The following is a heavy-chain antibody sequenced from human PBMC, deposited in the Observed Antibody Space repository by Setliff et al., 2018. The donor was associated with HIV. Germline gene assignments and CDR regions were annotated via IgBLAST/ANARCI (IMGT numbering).Heavy chain of an antibody. D-gene: IGHD6-13*01. CDR1: GFTFSSYS. V-gene: IGHV3-48*01. CDR2: ISSSSSTI. CDR3: AREGIAAAGSYSYGFGQIDY. Sequence: SLRLSCAASGFTFSSYSMNWVRQAPGKGLEWVSYISSSSSTIYYADSVKGRFTISRDNAKNSLYLQMNSLRAEDTAVYYCAREGIAAAGSYSYGFGQIDYWGQGTLVTSPQ. J-gene: IGHJ4*02.